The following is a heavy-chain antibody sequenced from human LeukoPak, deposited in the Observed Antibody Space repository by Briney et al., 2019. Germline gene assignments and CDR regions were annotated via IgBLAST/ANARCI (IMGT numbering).Heavy chain of an antibody. CDR3: ARLGDAYNLLLDY. J-gene: IGHJ4*02. CDR1: GGSISGSY. V-gene: IGHV4-59*08. D-gene: IGHD5-24*01. CDR2: INYSGGT. Sequence: SETLSLTCTVSGGSISGSYWSWIRQPPGKGLEWIGYINYSGGTDYNPSLKSRVTISADTSNNQFSLRLTSVTAADTAVYYCARLGDAYNLLLDYWGQGTLVTVSS.